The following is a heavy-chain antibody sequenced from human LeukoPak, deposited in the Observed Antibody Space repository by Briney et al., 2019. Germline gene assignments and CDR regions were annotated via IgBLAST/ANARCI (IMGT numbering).Heavy chain of an antibody. Sequence: GGSLRLSCAASGFTFSSYSMNWVRQAPGKGLEWVSSISSSSSYIYYADSVKGRFTISRDNSKNTLYLQMNSLRAEDTAVYYCAKVIPGIAAEEDYFDYWGQGTLVTVSS. J-gene: IGHJ4*02. V-gene: IGHV3-21*04. CDR3: AKVIPGIAAEEDYFDY. CDR1: GFTFSSYS. D-gene: IGHD6-13*01. CDR2: ISSSSSYI.